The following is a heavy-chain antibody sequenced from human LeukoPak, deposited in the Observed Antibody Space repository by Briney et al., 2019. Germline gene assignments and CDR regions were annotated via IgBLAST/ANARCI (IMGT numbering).Heavy chain of an antibody. CDR3: AKSMLWFGESRINYFDY. V-gene: IGHV3-30*18. CDR2: MSYDEGNE. D-gene: IGHD3-10*01. J-gene: IGHJ4*02. CDR1: GFTFSSYG. Sequence: PGGSLRLSCAASGFTFSSYGMHWVRQAPGKGLEWVAVMSYDEGNEYYADSVKGRFSISRDNSKNTLYLRMNSLRAEDTAVYYCAKSMLWFGESRINYFDYWGQGTLVTVSS.